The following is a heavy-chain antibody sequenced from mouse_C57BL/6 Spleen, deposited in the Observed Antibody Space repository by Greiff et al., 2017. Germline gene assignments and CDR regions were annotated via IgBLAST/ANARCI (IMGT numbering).Heavy chain of an antibody. V-gene: IGHV3-6*01. CDR3: ARDQCY. CDR1: GYSITSGYY. D-gene: IGHD6-1*01. Sequence: VQLKESGPGLVKPSQSLSLTCSVTGYSITSGYYWNWIRQFPGNKLEWMGYISYDGSNNYNTSLKNRISITRDTSKNQFFLKFNSVTTEDTATYYCARDQCYWGQGTTLTVSS. J-gene: IGHJ2*01. CDR2: ISYDGSN.